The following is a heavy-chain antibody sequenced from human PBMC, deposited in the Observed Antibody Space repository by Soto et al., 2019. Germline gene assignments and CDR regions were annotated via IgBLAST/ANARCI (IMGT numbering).Heavy chain of an antibody. J-gene: IGHJ6*02. CDR1: GGTFSSYA. CDR2: IIPIFGTA. D-gene: IGHD2-2*01. Sequence: QVQLVQSGAEVKKPGSSVKVSCKASGGTFSSYAISWVRQAPGQGLEWMGGIIPIFGTANYAQKFQGRVTMTADESTSTADMEVSRLRSEDKAVYYCAIYTGVVPAAIPYYYGMDVWGQGTTVTVSS. CDR3: AIYTGVVPAAIPYYYGMDV. V-gene: IGHV1-69*01.